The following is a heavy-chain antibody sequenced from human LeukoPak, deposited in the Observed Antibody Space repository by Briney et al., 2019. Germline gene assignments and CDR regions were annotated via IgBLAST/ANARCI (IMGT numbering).Heavy chain of an antibody. Sequence: ASVKVSCKASGYTFTGYHMHWVRQAPGQGLEWMGWINPNSGGTNYAQKFQGRVTMTRDTSISTAYMELSRLRSDDTAVYYCARIPGIVGATTSKPFDYWGQGTLVTVSS. J-gene: IGHJ4*02. CDR3: ARIPGIVGATTSKPFDY. D-gene: IGHD1-26*01. V-gene: IGHV1-2*02. CDR2: INPNSGGT. CDR1: GYTFTGYH.